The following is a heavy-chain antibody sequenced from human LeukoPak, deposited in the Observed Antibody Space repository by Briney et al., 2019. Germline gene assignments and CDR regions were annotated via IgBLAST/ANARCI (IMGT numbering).Heavy chain of an antibody. CDR2: TYYRSKLYN. J-gene: IGHJ5*02. CDR1: EDSVSSNSAA. Sequence: SQTLSLTCAISEDSVSSNSAAWNWIRQSPSRGLEWLGRTYYRSKLYNDYAVSVKSRITINPDTYKNQFSLQLNSVAPEDTAVYYCARESWDIEGYNWFDPWGQGTLVTVSS. V-gene: IGHV6-1*01. CDR3: ARESWDIEGYNWFDP. D-gene: IGHD2-15*01.